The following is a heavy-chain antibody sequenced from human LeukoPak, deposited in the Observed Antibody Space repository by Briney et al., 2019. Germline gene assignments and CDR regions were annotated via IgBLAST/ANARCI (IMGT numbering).Heavy chain of an antibody. V-gene: IGHV1-69*06. J-gene: IGHJ4*02. CDR2: IIPVFGTT. CDR1: GGALSNNV. Sequence: ASVKVSCKASGGALSNNVVSWVRQAPGQGLEWMGDIIPVFGTTNYAQKFQGRVTISADRSTSTAYMEVSSLKSEDTAVYYCAAELYGGIFGHCCSFAYWGQGTLVTVSS. CDR3: AAELYGGIFGHCCSFAY. D-gene: IGHD2-21*02.